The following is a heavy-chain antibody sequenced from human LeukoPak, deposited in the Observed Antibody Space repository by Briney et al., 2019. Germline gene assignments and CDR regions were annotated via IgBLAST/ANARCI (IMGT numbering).Heavy chain of an antibody. CDR2: ISPTGSTT. J-gene: IGHJ4*02. CDR1: GFSFSGHW. D-gene: IGHD6-6*01. V-gene: IGHV3-74*01. CDR3: ARGPNSNWSGLDF. Sequence: GGSLRLSCTASGFSFSGHWMHWARQLPGKGLVWVSRISPTGSTTSYADSVKGRFTVTRDNAKNTLYLQGNNLRAEDTAVYYCARGPNSNWSGLDFWGQGTLLTVSS.